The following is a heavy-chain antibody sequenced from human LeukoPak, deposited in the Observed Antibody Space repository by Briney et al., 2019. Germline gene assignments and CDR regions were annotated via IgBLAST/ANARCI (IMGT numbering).Heavy chain of an antibody. CDR1: GGTFSSYA. J-gene: IGHJ4*02. D-gene: IGHD3-22*01. Sequence: GASVKVSCKASGGTFSSYAISWVRQAPGQGLEWMGGIIPIFGTANYAQKFQGRVTMTRDTSTSTVYMELSSLRSEDTAVYFCARGSYYYDSSGTTYYFDYWGQGTLVTVSS. V-gene: IGHV1-69*05. CDR2: IIPIFGTA. CDR3: ARGSYYYDSSGTTYYFDY.